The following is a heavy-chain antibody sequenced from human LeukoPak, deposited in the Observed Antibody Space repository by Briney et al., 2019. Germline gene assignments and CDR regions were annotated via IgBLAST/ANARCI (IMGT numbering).Heavy chain of an antibody. CDR1: GYTFTGYY. J-gene: IGHJ6*03. D-gene: IGHD2-2*01. CDR2: INPNSGGT. V-gene: IGHV1-2*04. Sequence: ASVKVSCKASGYTFTGYYMHWVRQAPGQGLEWMGWINPNSGGTNYAQKFQGWVTMTRDTSISTAYMELRSLRSDDTAVYYCARARSLRLPIVVVPAATHYYMDVWGKGTTVTVSS. CDR3: ARARSLRLPIVVVPAATHYYMDV.